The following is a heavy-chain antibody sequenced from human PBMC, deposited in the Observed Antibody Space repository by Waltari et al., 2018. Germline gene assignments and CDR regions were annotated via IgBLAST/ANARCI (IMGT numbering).Heavy chain of an antibody. Sequence: EVQLVESGGGLVQPGGSLRLSCAASGFTFSSYALRWVRQAPGQGLEWGSAISGSGGSTYYADSVKGRFTISRDNSKNTLYLQMNSLRAEDTAVYYCAKTKVAYYYYMDVWGKGTTVTVSS. D-gene: IGHD2-15*01. CDR2: ISGSGGST. CDR3: AKTKVAYYYYMDV. V-gene: IGHV3-23*04. CDR1: GFTFSSYA. J-gene: IGHJ6*03.